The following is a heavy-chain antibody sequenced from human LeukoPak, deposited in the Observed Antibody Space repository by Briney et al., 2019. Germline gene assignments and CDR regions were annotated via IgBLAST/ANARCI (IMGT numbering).Heavy chain of an antibody. CDR3: ARSPRGSGSYEIDY. J-gene: IGHJ4*02. V-gene: IGHV1-2*02. CDR2: INPNSGGT. Sequence: ASVKLSCKASGYTFTSYGFSWVRQAPGQGLELMGRINPNSGGTNYPQKFQGRITLTRDMSINTAYMELSRLRSDDTAVYYCARSPRGSGSYEIDYWGQGTLVTVSS. CDR1: GYTFTSYG. D-gene: IGHD3-10*01.